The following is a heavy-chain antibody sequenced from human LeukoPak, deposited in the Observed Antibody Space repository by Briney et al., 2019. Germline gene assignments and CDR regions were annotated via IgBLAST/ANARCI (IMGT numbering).Heavy chain of an antibody. Sequence: GGSLRLSCAASGFTFSDYYMSWIRQAPGKGLEWASYISSSGSTIYYADSVKGRFTISRDNAKNSLYLQMNSLRAEDTAVYYCARVSGSYQYYYYYYYMDVWGKGTTVTVSS. J-gene: IGHJ6*03. CDR1: GFTFSDYY. CDR2: ISSSGSTI. V-gene: IGHV3-11*04. D-gene: IGHD1-26*01. CDR3: ARVSGSYQYYYYYYYMDV.